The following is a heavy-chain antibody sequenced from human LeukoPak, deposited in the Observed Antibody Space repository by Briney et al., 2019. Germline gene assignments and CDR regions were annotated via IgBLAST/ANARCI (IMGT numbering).Heavy chain of an antibody. D-gene: IGHD5-18*01. V-gene: IGHV4-34*01. CDR1: GGSFSGYY. J-gene: IGHJ5*02. CDR2: INHSGST. CDR3: ATQRLRGYSYGYDWFDP. Sequence: PSETLSLTCAVYGGSFSGYYWGWIRQPPGKGLEWIGEINHSGSTNYNPSLKSRVTISVDTSKNQFSLKLSSVTAADTAVYYCATQRLRGYSYGYDWFDPWGQGTLVTVSS.